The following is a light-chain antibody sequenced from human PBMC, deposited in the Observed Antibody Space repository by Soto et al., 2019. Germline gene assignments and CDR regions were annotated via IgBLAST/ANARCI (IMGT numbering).Light chain of an antibody. V-gene: IGKV1-5*01. J-gene: IGKJ5*01. CDR1: QSISSW. Sequence: DIQMTQFPSTLSASVGDRVTITCRASQSISSWLAWYQQKPGKAPSLLIFDASTLHSGVPLRFSGSGSGTEFTLTINSLQPDDFATYYCQQLFDSPITFGQGTRLEIK. CDR3: QQLFDSPIT. CDR2: DAS.